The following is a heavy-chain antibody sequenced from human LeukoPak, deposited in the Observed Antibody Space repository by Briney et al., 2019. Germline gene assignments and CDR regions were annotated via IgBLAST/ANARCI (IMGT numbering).Heavy chain of an antibody. D-gene: IGHD3-22*01. Sequence: SETLSLTCAVYGRSFSGYYWSWIRQPPGKGLEWIGEINHSGSTNYNPSLKSRVTISVDTSKNQFSLKLSSVTAADTAVYYCARLSADYYDSSGYYPYFDYWGQGTLVTVSS. V-gene: IGHV4-34*01. CDR3: ARLSADYYDSSGYYPYFDY. CDR2: INHSGST. CDR1: GRSFSGYY. J-gene: IGHJ4*02.